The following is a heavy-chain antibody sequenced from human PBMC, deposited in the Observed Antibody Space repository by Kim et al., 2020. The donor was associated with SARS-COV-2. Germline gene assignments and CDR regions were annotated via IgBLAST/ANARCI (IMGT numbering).Heavy chain of an antibody. CDR2: INSDGSST. D-gene: IGHD2-2*01. CDR3: ARLAGVCSSTSCADYYYYGMDV. V-gene: IGHV3-74*01. J-gene: IGHJ6*02. CDR1: GFTFSSYW. Sequence: GGSLRLSCAASGFTFSSYWMHWVRQAPGKGLVWVSRINSDGSSTSYADSVKGRFTISRDNAKNTLYLQMNSLRAEDTAVYYCARLAGVCSSTSCADYYYYGMDVWGQGTTVTVSS.